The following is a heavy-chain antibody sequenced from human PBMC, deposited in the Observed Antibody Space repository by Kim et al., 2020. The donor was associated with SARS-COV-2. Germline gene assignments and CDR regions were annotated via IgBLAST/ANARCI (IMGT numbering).Heavy chain of an antibody. CDR3: ARLGGYSEIDY. CDR2: IYYSGST. J-gene: IGHJ4*02. D-gene: IGHD1-26*01. CDR1: GGSISSSSYY. Sequence: SETLSLTCTVSGGSISSSSYYWGWIRQPPGKGLEWIGSIYYSGSTYYNPSLKSRVTISVDTSKNQFSLKLSSVTAADTAVYYCARLGGYSEIDYWGQGTLVTVSS. V-gene: IGHV4-39*01.